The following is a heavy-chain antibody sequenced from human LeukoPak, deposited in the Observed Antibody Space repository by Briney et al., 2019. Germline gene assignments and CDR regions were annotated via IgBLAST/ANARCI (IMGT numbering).Heavy chain of an antibody. CDR1: GYTFTSYG. CDR2: ISAYNGNT. CDR3: ARGYYDFWSGYSRLPWFDP. V-gene: IGHV1-18*01. J-gene: IGHJ5*02. D-gene: IGHD3-3*01. Sequence: GASVKVSCKASGYTFTSYGISWVRQAPGQGREWMGWISAYNGNTNYAQKLQGRVTMTTDTSTSTAYMELRSLRSDDTAVYYCARGYYDFWSGYSRLPWFDPWGQGTLVTVSS.